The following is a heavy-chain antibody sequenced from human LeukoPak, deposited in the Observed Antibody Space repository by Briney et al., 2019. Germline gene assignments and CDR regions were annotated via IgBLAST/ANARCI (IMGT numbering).Heavy chain of an antibody. Sequence: ASVMVSCKASGYTFTNYGITWVRQAPGQGLEWMGWISAYNGNTNYVPSLQGRVSMTTDTSTSTAYMELRSLRSDDTAVYYCARLSYYDSSGYWGADYWGQGTLVTVSS. CDR3: ARLSYYDSSGYWGADY. CDR2: ISAYNGNT. CDR1: GYTFTNYG. D-gene: IGHD3-22*01. J-gene: IGHJ4*02. V-gene: IGHV1-18*01.